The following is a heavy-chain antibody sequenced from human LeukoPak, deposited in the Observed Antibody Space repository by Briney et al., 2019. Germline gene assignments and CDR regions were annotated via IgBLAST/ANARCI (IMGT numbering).Heavy chain of an antibody. V-gene: IGHV3-30*18. CDR1: GFTFSSYG. D-gene: IGHD5-18*01. J-gene: IGHJ4*02. CDR2: ISYDGSNK. CDR3: AKSYGYDYFDY. Sequence: GGSLRLSCAASGFTFSSYGMHWVRQAPGKGLEWVAVISYDGSNKYYADSVKGRFTISRDNSKNTLYLQMNSLRAEDTAVYYCAKSYGYDYFDYWGQGTLVTVSS.